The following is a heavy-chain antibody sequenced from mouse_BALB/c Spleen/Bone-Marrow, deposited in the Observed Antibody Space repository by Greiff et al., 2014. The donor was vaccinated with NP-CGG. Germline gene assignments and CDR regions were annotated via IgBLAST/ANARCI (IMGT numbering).Heavy chain of an antibody. CDR3: ARSYYGRAMDY. J-gene: IGHJ4*01. CDR1: GYTFTSYW. Sequence: DLVKPGASVKLSCKASGYTFTSYWINWIKQRPGQGLEWIGRIDPGSGSTYYDEMFKGKATLTVDTSSSTAYIQLSSLSSEDSAVYFGARSYYGRAMDYWGQGTSVTVSS. D-gene: IGHD1-1*01. CDR2: IDPGSGST. V-gene: IGHV1S41*01.